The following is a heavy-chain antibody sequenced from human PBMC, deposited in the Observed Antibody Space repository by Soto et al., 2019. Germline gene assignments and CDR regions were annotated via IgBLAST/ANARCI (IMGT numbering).Heavy chain of an antibody. CDR1: GFTFSSYA. V-gene: IGHV3-23*01. CDR2: ISGSGGST. D-gene: IGHD3-22*01. Sequence: GWSLRLSCAASGFTFSSYAMSWVRQAPGKGLEWVSAISGSGGSTYYADSVKGRFTISRDNSKNTLYLQMNSLRAEDTAVYYCAKLSYYYDSSGYLRYWGQGTLVTVSS. J-gene: IGHJ4*02. CDR3: AKLSYYYDSSGYLRY.